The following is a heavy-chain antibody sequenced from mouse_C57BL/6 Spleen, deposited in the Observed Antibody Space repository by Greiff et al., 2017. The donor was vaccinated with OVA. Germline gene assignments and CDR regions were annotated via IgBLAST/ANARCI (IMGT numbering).Heavy chain of an antibody. V-gene: IGHV1-63*01. Sequence: VQLQQSGAELVRPGTSVKMSCKASGYTFTNYWIGWAKQRPGHGLEWIGVIYPGGGYTNYNEKFKGKATLTADKSSSKAYMQFSSLTSEDSAIYYSARGGFYYGYDEDAMDYWGQGPSVTVSS. J-gene: IGHJ4*01. CDR2: IYPGGGYT. CDR1: GYTFTNYW. D-gene: IGHD2-2*01. CDR3: ARGGFYYGYDEDAMDY.